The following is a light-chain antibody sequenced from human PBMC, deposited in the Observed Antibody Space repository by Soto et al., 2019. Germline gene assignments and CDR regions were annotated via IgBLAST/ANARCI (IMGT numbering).Light chain of an antibody. CDR1: QSVSSN. CDR2: GAS. V-gene: IGKV3-20*01. Sequence: EIVMTQSPATLSVSPGERATLSCRASQSVSSNLAWYQQKPGQAPRLLIYGASNRATGIPDRFSGSGSGTDFSLTISRLEPEDFAVYYCQHYDSARWTFGLGTKVDI. CDR3: QHYDSARWT. J-gene: IGKJ1*01.